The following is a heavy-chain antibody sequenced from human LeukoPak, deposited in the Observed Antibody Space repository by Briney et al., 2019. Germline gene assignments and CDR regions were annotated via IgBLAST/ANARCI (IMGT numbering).Heavy chain of an antibody. CDR1: GFTFSSYG. CDR3: ARWTRYSSTWFFDY. Sequence: GGSLRLSCAASGFTFSSYGMHWVRQAPGKGLEWVAVISYDGSNKYYADSVKGRFTISRDNSKNTLYLQMSSLRAADTAVYYCARWTRYSSTWFFDYWGQGTLVTVSS. CDR2: ISYDGSNK. V-gene: IGHV3-30*03. D-gene: IGHD6-13*01. J-gene: IGHJ4*02.